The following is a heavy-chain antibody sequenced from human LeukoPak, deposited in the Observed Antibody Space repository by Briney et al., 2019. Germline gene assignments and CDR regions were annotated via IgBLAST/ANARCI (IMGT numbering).Heavy chain of an antibody. D-gene: IGHD6-13*01. Sequence: SETLSLTCTVSGGSISSGSYYWSWIRQPAGKGLEWIGRIYTSGSTNYNPSLKSRVTISVDTSKNQFPLKLSSVTAADTAVYYCATTAAAGHFDYWGQGTLVTVSS. CDR1: GGSISSGSYY. J-gene: IGHJ4*02. CDR3: ATTAAAGHFDY. V-gene: IGHV4-61*02. CDR2: IYTSGST.